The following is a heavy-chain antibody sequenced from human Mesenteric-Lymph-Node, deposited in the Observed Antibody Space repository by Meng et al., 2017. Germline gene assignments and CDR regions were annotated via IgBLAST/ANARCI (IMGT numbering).Heavy chain of an antibody. CDR2: IYYSGST. CDR1: GGSISSSSYY. Sequence: SQTLSLTCTVSGGSISSSSYYWGWIRQPPGKGLEWIGSIYYSGSTYYNPSLKSRVTISVDTSKNQFSLKLSSVTAADTAVYYCARVRLGQWLVDNAFDIWGQGTMVTVSS. D-gene: IGHD6-19*01. CDR3: ARVRLGQWLVDNAFDI. V-gene: IGHV4-39*07. J-gene: IGHJ3*02.